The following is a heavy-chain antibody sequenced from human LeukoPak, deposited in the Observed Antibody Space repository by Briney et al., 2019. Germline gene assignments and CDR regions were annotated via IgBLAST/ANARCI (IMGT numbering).Heavy chain of an antibody. Sequence: PGGSLRLSCAASGFTFSSYAMNWVRQAPGKGLEWVSYISSSGDTIYYTDSVKGRFTISRDNARNSLYLQMNSLRAEDTAVYYCARPPSITNPYYGLDVWGQGTTVTVSS. J-gene: IGHJ6*02. V-gene: IGHV3-48*03. D-gene: IGHD3-3*01. CDR2: ISSSGDTI. CDR1: GFTFSSYA. CDR3: ARPPSITNPYYGLDV.